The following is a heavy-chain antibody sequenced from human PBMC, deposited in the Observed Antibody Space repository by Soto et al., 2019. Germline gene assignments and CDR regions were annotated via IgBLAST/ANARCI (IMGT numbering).Heavy chain of an antibody. J-gene: IGHJ4*01. CDR2: IYYSGTT. V-gene: IGHV4-31*03. Sequence: SETLSLTCTVSGGSISNSVYYWSWIRQRPGKGLDWIGYIYYSGTTYYNPSLKTRLTISVDTSKNEFSLNLSSVTAADTAVYYCAIAILILNDRPASSIYYCARG. CDR3: AIAILILNDRPASSIYY. D-gene: IGHD3-22*01. CDR1: GGSISNSVYY.